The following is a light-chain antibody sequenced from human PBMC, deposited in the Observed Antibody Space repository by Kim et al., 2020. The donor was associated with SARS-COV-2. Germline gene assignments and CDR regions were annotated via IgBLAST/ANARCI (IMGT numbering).Light chain of an antibody. V-gene: IGKV3-20*01. CDR2: GAS. Sequence: SPREIATLSCRASQSLGNNYLAWYQQRPGQAPRLLIYGASSGATGIPDRFSASGSGTDFTLTISRLEPEDFAVYYCQQYGVSPPYTFGQGTKLEI. CDR3: QQYGVSPPYT. CDR1: QSLGNNY. J-gene: IGKJ2*01.